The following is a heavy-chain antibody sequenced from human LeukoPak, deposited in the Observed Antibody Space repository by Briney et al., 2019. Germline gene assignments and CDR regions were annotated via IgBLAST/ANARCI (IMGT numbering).Heavy chain of an antibody. CDR3: ARVGGDYVGAGFDY. CDR2: IIPIFGTA. D-gene: IGHD4-23*01. V-gene: IGHV1-69*05. CDR1: GGTFSSYA. J-gene: IGHJ4*02. Sequence: SVKVSCKASGGTFSSYAISWVRQAPGQGLEWMGGIIPIFGTANYAQKFQGRVTITTDESTSTAYMELSSLRSEDTAVYYCARVGGDYVGAGFDYWGQGTLVTVCS.